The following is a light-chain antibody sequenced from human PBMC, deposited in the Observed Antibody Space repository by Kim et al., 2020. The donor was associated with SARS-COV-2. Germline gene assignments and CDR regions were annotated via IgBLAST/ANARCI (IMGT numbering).Light chain of an antibody. J-gene: IGLJ2*01. V-gene: IGLV3-1*01. CDR2: QDD. CDR3: QAWDSSAAV. Sequence: SYELTQPPSVSVSPGQTARITCSGDKLGDKYAFWYQQKPGQSPVLVMFQDDKRPSGISQRFSGSNSGNTAILTISGTRTIDEADYYCQAWDSSAAVFGGG. CDR1: KLGDKY.